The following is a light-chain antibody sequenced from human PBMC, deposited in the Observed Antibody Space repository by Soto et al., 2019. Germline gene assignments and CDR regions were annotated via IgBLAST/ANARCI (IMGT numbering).Light chain of an antibody. V-gene: IGKV3-15*01. CDR2: GAS. J-gene: IGKJ1*01. CDR3: HQQNNSWT. Sequence: EVVMTQYPATLPVYPGERSTVSCRASQSISSNLAWYQQKPGQAPRSPIYGASTRAAGIPARFSGSGSGTDFTLTITSLQSEDFGVDYCHQQNNSWTVGQETKVVIK. CDR1: QSISSN.